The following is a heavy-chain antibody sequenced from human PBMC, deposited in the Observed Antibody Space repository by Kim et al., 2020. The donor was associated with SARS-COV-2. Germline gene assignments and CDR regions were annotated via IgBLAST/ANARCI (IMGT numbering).Heavy chain of an antibody. D-gene: IGHD6-19*01. V-gene: IGHV3-30*09. Sequence: GGSLRLSCAASGFTFSSCYMHWVRQAPGKGLEWVATTSFDGSYKYYADSVKGRFAISRDNSKNTLYLQMDSLRTEDTAVYYCAKGSGWSWGQGTLVTVSS. J-gene: IGHJ4*02. CDR2: TSFDGSYK. CDR1: GFTFSSCY. CDR3: AKGSGWS.